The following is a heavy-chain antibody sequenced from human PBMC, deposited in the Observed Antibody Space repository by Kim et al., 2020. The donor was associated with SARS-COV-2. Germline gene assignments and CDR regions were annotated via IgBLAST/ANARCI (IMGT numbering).Heavy chain of an antibody. D-gene: IGHD1-26*01. V-gene: IGHV1-46*01. Sequence: QGRVTMTRDTSTSTVYMELSSLRSEDTAVYYCARGRIGGSYQGYYYGMDVWGQGTTVTVSS. CDR3: ARGRIGGSYQGYYYGMDV. J-gene: IGHJ6*02.